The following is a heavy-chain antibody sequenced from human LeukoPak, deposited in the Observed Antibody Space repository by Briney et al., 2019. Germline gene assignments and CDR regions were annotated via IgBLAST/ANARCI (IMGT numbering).Heavy chain of an antibody. CDR3: AKERFRDSGYDSSFEY. V-gene: IGHV3-43*02. CDR2: ISGDGVST. J-gene: IGHJ4*02. Sequence: PGGSLGLSCAASGFTFDDYAMHWVRQAPGKGLEWVSLISGDGVSTYYADSVKGRFTISRDNSKNSLYLQMNSLRTEDTAFYYCAKERFRDSGYDSSFEYWGQGTLVTVSS. D-gene: IGHD5-12*01. CDR1: GFTFDDYA.